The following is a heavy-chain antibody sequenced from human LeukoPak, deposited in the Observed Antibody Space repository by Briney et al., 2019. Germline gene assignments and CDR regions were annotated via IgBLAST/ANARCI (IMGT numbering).Heavy chain of an antibody. CDR2: IWHDGSNK. D-gene: IGHD3-22*01. Sequence: GGSLRLSCAASGFTFRSYGMHWVRQAPGKGLEWVAVIWHDGSNKYYADSVKGRFTISRDNSKNTLYLQMNSLRAEDTAVYYCARESYYYDSSGYYFDYWGQGTLVTVSS. CDR3: ARESYYYDSSGYYFDY. V-gene: IGHV3-33*01. J-gene: IGHJ4*02. CDR1: GFTFRSYG.